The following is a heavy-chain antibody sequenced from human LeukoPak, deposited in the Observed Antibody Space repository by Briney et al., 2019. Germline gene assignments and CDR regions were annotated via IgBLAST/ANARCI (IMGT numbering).Heavy chain of an antibody. CDR3: AKHARDSSGYRFDY. V-gene: IGHV3-23*01. CDR2: ITGSGGST. CDR1: GFTFSDYS. D-gene: IGHD3-22*01. Sequence: GGSLRLSCAASGFTFSDYSMNWVRQAPGKGLEWVSSITGSGGSTYYADSVKGRFTISRDNSQNTLYLQMSSLRAEDTAVYYCAKHARDSSGYRFDYWGQGTLVTVSS. J-gene: IGHJ4*02.